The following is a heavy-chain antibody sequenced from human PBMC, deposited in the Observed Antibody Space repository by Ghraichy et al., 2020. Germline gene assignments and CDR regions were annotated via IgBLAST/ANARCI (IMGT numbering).Heavy chain of an antibody. D-gene: IGHD3-3*01. V-gene: IGHV4-31*03. CDR1: GGSISSGGYY. Sequence: SETLSLTCTVSGGSISSGGYYWSWIRQHPGKGLEWIGYIYYSGSTYYNPSLKSRVTISVDTSKNQFSLKLSSVTAADTAVYYCARAPRWSGYYTYYYYYYMDVWGKGTTVTVSS. J-gene: IGHJ6*03. CDR2: IYYSGST. CDR3: ARAPRWSGYYTYYYYYYMDV.